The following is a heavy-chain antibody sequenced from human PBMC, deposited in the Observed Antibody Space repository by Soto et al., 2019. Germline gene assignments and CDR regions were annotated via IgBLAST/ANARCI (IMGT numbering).Heavy chain of an antibody. D-gene: IGHD2-15*01. J-gene: IGHJ5*02. CDR1: GFSVTASY. Sequence: EMYLVDSGGGLVQPGGSLRLSCAASGFSVTASYMIWVRQAPGKGLEFVSVIWTNGGTLYADSVKGRFILSRDNSMNTVYLQMNSLIVEDTAVYYCARAEVDMPTPWGQGTLVTVSS. CDR2: IWTNGGT. CDR3: ARAEVDMPTP. V-gene: IGHV3-66*01.